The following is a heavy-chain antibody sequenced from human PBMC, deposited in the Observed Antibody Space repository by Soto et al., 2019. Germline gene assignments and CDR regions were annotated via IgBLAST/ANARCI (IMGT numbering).Heavy chain of an antibody. CDR2: ILYDGSNE. V-gene: IGHV3-30*04. CDR1: GFTFSNYA. J-gene: IGHJ2*01. Sequence: QVQLVESGGGVVQPGRSLRLSCAASGFTFSNYAMHWVRQAPGKGLEWVASILYDGSNEKYADSVKGRFTISRDNSKNTLCLQMNSLGVEDTALYYCARAGGGTGYFDLWGRGTLVTVSS. CDR3: ARAGGGTGYFDL. D-gene: IGHD3-16*01.